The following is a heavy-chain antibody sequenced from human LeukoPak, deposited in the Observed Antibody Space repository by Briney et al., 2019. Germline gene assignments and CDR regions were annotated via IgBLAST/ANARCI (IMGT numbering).Heavy chain of an antibody. Sequence: GASVKVSCKTSGYTFTNFYMHWVRQAPGQGLEWMGGIIPIFGTANYAQKFQGRVTITADESTSTAYMELSSLRSEDTAVYYCARGELYYYYGMDVWGQGTTVTVSS. CDR2: IIPIFGTA. CDR1: GYTFTNFY. J-gene: IGHJ6*02. V-gene: IGHV1-69*13. CDR3: ARGELYYYYGMDV. D-gene: IGHD1-7*01.